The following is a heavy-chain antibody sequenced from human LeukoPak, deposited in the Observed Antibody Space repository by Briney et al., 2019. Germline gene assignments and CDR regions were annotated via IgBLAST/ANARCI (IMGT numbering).Heavy chain of an antibody. V-gene: IGHV4-34*01. CDR1: GGSFSGYY. J-gene: IGHJ4*02. CDR3: ARQGSSGWYTHLTLGY. CDR2: INHSGST. D-gene: IGHD6-19*01. Sequence: PSETLSLTCAVYGGSFSGYYWSWIRQPPGKGLEWIGEINHSGSTNYNPSLKSRVTISVDTSKNQFSLKLSSVTAADTAVYYCARQGSSGWYTHLTLGYWGQGTLVTVSS.